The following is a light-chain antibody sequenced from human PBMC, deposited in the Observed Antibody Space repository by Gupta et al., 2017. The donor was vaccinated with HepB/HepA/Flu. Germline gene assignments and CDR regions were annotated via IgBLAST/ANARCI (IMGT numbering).Light chain of an antibody. CDR3: QQYDTFPYT. Sequence: SKGDRVTITCRASHDISDNLAWFQQKPGKAPKSLIYSASNLHSGVPSRFSGSGSGTDFSFTITSLQPEDFATYYCQQYDTFPYTFGQGTKLEI. J-gene: IGKJ2*01. CDR2: SAS. CDR1: HDISDN. V-gene: IGKV1-16*01.